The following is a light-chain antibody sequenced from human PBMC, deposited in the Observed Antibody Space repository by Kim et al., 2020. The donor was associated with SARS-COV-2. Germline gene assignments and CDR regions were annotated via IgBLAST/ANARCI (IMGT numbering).Light chain of an antibody. J-gene: IGLJ2*01. V-gene: IGLV2-14*03. CDR1: NSDIGGYNY. CDR3: GSYTSDSSLV. Sequence: QSALTQPASVSGSPGQSITISCSGSNSDIGGYNYVSWYQQHPGKVPKLMIYDVTNRPSGVSSRFSGSKSGNTASLTISGLQGQDEADYYCGSYTSDSSLVFGGGTQLTVL. CDR2: DVT.